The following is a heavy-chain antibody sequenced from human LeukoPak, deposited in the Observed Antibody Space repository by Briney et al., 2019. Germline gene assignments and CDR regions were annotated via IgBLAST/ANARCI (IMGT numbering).Heavy chain of an antibody. CDR2: IYYSGST. J-gene: IGHJ4*02. V-gene: IGHV4-59*01. CDR1: AGSITTYY. Sequence: SETLSLTCTVSAGSITTYYWSWIRQPPGKGLEWIGYIYYSGSTYYNPSLKSRVTISRDTSKNQYSLKLSSVTAADTAFYYCAINGGGDSGYGNFDYWGQGTLVTVSS. D-gene: IGHD5-12*01. CDR3: AINGGGDSGYGNFDY.